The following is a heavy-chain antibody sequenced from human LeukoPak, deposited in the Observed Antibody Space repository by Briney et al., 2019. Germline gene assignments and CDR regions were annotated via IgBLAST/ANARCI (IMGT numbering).Heavy chain of an antibody. J-gene: IGHJ4*02. V-gene: IGHV1-2*02. Sequence: RASVKVSCKASGYTFTGYYMHWVRQAPGQGLEWMEWINPNSGGTNYAQKFQGRVTMTRDTSISTAYMELSRLRSDDTAVYYCARAATDHPFDYWGQGTLVTVSS. CDR3: ARAATDHPFDY. CDR2: INPNSGGT. CDR1: GYTFTGYY. D-gene: IGHD1-14*01.